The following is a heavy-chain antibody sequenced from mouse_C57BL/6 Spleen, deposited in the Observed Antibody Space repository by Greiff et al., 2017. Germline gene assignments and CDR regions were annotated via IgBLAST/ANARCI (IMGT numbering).Heavy chain of an antibody. D-gene: IGHD2-3*01. Sequence: VQLQQPGAELVKPGASVKMSCKASGYTFTSYWITWVKQRPGQGLEWIGDIYPGSGSTNYNEKFKSKATLTVDTSSSTAYMQLSSLTSEDSAVYYYARHGYYLYYAMDYWGQGTSVTVSS. CDR2: IYPGSGST. CDR1: GYTFTSYW. CDR3: ARHGYYLYYAMDY. J-gene: IGHJ4*01. V-gene: IGHV1-55*01.